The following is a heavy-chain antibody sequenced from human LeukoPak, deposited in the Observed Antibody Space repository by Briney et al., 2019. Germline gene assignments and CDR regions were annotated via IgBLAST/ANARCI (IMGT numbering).Heavy chain of an antibody. CDR2: IIPIFGTA. CDR3: VRNGDFCLDD. Sequence: SVKVSCKASGGTFSSYAISWVRQAPGQGLEWMGGIIPIFGTANYAQKFQGRVTITADESTSTAYMELSSLRSEDTAVYYCVRNGDFCLDDWGQGTLVTVSS. V-gene: IGHV1-69*13. J-gene: IGHJ4*02. CDR1: GGTFSSYA. D-gene: IGHD3/OR15-3a*01.